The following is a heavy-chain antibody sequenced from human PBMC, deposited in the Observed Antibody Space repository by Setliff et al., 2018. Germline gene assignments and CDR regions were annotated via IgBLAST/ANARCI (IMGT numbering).Heavy chain of an antibody. V-gene: IGHV3-30*04. J-gene: IGHJ5*02. CDR2: ISYDGTIT. CDR3: ARDPFGNPVFDP. D-gene: IGHD3-10*01. Sequence: PGGSLRLSCAASGFLYSNNAFHWVRQTPGKGLEWVAVISYDGTITHYVDSVKGRFSISRDNTKNSLYLQMNSLSAEDTAVYYCARDPFGNPVFDPWGQGTLVTVSS. CDR1: GFLYSNNA.